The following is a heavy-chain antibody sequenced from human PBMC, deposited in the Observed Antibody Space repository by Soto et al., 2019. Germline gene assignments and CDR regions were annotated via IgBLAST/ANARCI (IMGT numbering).Heavy chain of an antibody. CDR1: GGTFSSYA. CDR3: ARARHCGNSGLNAFDI. Sequence: SVKVSCKASGGTFSSYAISWVRQAPGQGLEWMGGIIPIFGTANYAQKFQGRVTITADESTSTAYMELSSLRSEDTAVYYCARARHCGNSGLNAFDIWAQGSTVTVSS. V-gene: IGHV1-69*13. D-gene: IGHD2-21*02. J-gene: IGHJ3*02. CDR2: IIPIFGTA.